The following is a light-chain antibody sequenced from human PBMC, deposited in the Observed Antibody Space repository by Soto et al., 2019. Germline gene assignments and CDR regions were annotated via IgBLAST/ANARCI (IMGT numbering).Light chain of an antibody. CDR2: DAN. V-gene: IGKV3-11*01. J-gene: IGKJ2*01. CDR3: QQRENWPSYT. Sequence: EVVLTQSPATLSLSPGERATLSCRASQSVRSSLAWFQHKPGQPPRLLIYDANTRAIGVPARFSGSGSGTDFILTISGLEPEDFAVYYCQQRENWPSYTFGQGTKVDIK. CDR1: QSVRSS.